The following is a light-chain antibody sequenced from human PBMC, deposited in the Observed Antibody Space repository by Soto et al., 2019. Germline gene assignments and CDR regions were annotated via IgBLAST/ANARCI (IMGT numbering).Light chain of an antibody. CDR3: QQYGRSLWT. Sequence: EIVLTQSPGTLSLSPGERATLSCRASQSVGNTYLAWYQQRPGQAPRLLIHGASTRATGIPGRFSGSGSGTDSTLIISRLEPEYFAVYYCQQYGRSLWTVGQGTKVEIK. CDR1: QSVGNTY. J-gene: IGKJ1*01. V-gene: IGKV3-20*01. CDR2: GAS.